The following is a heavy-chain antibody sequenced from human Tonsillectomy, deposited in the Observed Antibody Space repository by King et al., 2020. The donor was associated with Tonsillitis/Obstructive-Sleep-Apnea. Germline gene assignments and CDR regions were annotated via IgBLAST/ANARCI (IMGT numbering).Heavy chain of an antibody. CDR3: AKDFLGVVTILGGRVHYYGMDV. Sequence: VQLVESGGGVVQPGRSLRLSCAASGFTFSSYDMHWVRQAPGKGLEWVAVISYDGSNKYYVDSVKGRFTISRDNSKNTLYLQMNSLRAEDTALYYCAKDFLGVVTILGGRVHYYGMDVWGQGTTVTVSS. J-gene: IGHJ6*02. V-gene: IGHV3-30*18. CDR2: ISYDGSNK. D-gene: IGHD3-3*01. CDR1: GFTFSSYD.